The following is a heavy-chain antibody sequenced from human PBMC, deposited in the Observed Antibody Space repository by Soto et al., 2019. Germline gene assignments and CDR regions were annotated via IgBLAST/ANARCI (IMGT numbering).Heavy chain of an antibody. V-gene: IGHV3-33*01. CDR1: GFTFSSYG. CDR3: AREAADGIDI. Sequence: QVQLVESGGGVVQPGRSLRLSCAASGFTFSSYGMHWVRQAPGKGLEWVAVIWYDGSNKYYADSLKGRFTISRDNSKNMLYLQMTSRRAEVTVVYYCAREAADGIDIWGQGTMVTVSS. D-gene: IGHD6-25*01. CDR2: IWYDGSNK. J-gene: IGHJ3*02.